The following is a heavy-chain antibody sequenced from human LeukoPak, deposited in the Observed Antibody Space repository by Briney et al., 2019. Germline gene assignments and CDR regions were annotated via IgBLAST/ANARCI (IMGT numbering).Heavy chain of an antibody. CDR3: AREGVGATFDY. J-gene: IGHJ4*02. D-gene: IGHD1-26*01. CDR2: INPSGGST. CDR1: GYTFTSYY. Sequence: GASVKVSCKASGYTFTSYYMHWVRQAPGQGLEWMGIINPSGGSTSYAQKFQGRATMTRDTSTSTVYMELSSLRSEDTAVYYCAREGVGATFDYWGQGTLVTVSS. V-gene: IGHV1-46*01.